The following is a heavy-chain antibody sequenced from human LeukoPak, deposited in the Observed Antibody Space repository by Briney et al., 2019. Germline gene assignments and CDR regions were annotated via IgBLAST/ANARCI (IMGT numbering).Heavy chain of an antibody. CDR1: GFTFSSYW. CDR2: INSDGSST. V-gene: IGHV3-74*01. CDR3: ARESYYDFWSGYYTPNHFDY. D-gene: IGHD3-3*01. J-gene: IGHJ4*02. Sequence: GGSLRLSCAASGFTFSSYWMHWVRQAPGKGLVWVSRINSDGSSTSYADSVKGRFTISRDNAKNTLYLQMNSLRAEDTAVYYCARESYYDFWSGYYTPNHFDYWGQGTLVTVSS.